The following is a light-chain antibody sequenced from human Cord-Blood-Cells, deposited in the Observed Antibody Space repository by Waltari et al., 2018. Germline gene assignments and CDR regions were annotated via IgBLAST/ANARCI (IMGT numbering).Light chain of an antibody. CDR3: QQYYSFPST. CDR1: HGISSY. J-gene: IGKJ2*01. V-gene: IGKV1D-8*01. CDR2: SAS. Sequence: VIWMTQSPSLLSASTGDRVTISCRRSHGISSYLAWYQQKTGKAPELLLYSASTLQSGVPSRFSGSGSGTDFTLPISCLQSEDFVTYYCQQYYSFPSTFGQGTKLEIK.